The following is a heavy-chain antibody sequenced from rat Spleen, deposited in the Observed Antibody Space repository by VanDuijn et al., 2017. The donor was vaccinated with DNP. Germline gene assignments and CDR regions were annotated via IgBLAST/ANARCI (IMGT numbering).Heavy chain of an antibody. V-gene: IGHV5-7*01. D-gene: IGHD2-1*01. CDR1: GFTFSDYH. CDR2: ISFDGSAT. CDR3: ARSLLDC. J-gene: IGHJ2*01. Sequence: EVQLVESDGGLVQPGRSLKLSCAASGFTFSDYHMAWVRQAPTKGLEWVTTISFDGSATSYRDSVKGRFTVSRDNAKSTLYLQMDSLGSEDTATYYCARSLLDCWGQGVMVTVSS.